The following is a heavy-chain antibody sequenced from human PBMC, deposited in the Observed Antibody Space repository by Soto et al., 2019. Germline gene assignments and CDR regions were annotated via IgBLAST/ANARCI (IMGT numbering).Heavy chain of an antibody. CDR3: SRDLIPMDI. J-gene: IGHJ3*02. CDR2: ISAYNGNT. CDR1: GYTFTSYA. V-gene: IGHV1-18*01. D-gene: IGHD2-21*01. Sequence: QVQLVQSGAEVKKPGASVKVSCKASGYTFTSYAISWVRQAPGQGLEWMGWISAYNGNTNYAQKLQGRVTMTTDTSTSTDYIELRSLRSDDTSVYYCSRDLIPMDIWGQGTMVTVSS.